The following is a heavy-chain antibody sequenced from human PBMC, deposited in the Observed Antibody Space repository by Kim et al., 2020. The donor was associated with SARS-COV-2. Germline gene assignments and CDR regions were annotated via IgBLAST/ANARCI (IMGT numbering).Heavy chain of an antibody. CDR1: GFTFDDYG. CDR3: ARYPGHYSGYDVQAFDI. Sequence: GGSLRLSCAASGFTFDDYGMSWVRQAPGKGLEWVSGINWNGGSTGYADSVKGRFTISRDNAKNSLYLQMNSLRAEDTALYHCARYPGHYSGYDVQAFDIWGQGTMVTVSS. CDR2: INWNGGST. J-gene: IGHJ3*02. V-gene: IGHV3-20*01. D-gene: IGHD5-12*01.